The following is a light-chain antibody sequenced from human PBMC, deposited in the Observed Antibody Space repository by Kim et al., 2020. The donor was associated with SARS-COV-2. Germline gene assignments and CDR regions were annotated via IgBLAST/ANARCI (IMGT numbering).Light chain of an antibody. J-gene: IGKJ2*01. V-gene: IGKV1-5*03. Sequence: SASVGDRVTLTCRASQIVETYLAWYQQKPGKAPKLLVFQASSLQIGVPSRFSASGSGAEFTLTITGLQPDDFATYYCQHYIRFPYTFGQGTKLEIK. CDR2: QAS. CDR3: QHYIRFPYT. CDR1: QIVETY.